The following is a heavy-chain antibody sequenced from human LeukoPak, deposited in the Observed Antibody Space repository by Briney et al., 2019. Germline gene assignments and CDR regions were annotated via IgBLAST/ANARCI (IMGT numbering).Heavy chain of an antibody. CDR2: IKQDGSEK. CDR3: AREDTGMVSY. J-gene: IGHJ4*02. V-gene: IGHV3-7*01. Sequence: GGSLRLSCAASGFTFSNYWMSWVRQAPGKGLEWVANIKQDGSEKYYVDSVKGRFTISRDNAKSSLYLQMSSLRVEDTAVYYCAREDTGMVSYWGQGTLVTVSS. D-gene: IGHD5-18*01. CDR1: GFTFSNYW.